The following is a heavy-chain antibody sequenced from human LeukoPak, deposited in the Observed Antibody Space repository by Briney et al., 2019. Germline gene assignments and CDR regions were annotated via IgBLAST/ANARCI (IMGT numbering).Heavy chain of an antibody. V-gene: IGHV4-39*01. CDR3: ARHYYDSSGYEN. CDR2: IYYSGST. CDR1: GGSISSSSYY. J-gene: IGHJ4*02. D-gene: IGHD3-22*01. Sequence: SETLSLTCTVSGGSISSSSYYWGWIRQPPGKGLEWIGSIYYSGSTYYNPSLKIRVTISVDTSKNQFSLKLSSVTAADTAVYYCARHYYDSSGYENWGQGTLVTVSS.